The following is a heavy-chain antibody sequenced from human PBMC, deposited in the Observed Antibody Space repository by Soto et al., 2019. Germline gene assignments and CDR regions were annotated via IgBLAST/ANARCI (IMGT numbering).Heavy chain of an antibody. D-gene: IGHD3-16*01. J-gene: IGHJ4*02. CDR2: IYYTGST. Sequence: QVHLQESGPGLVKPSQTLSLTCTVSGGSTSSGGYYWSWIRQNPGKGLEWIGSIYYTGSTYYNPSVKSRISLSVDTSKNQCSLKLYPVTAADTAVYYCARVGVGRGGLESWGQGTLVTVSP. CDR1: GGSTSSGGYY. V-gene: IGHV4-31*03. CDR3: ARVGVGRGGLES.